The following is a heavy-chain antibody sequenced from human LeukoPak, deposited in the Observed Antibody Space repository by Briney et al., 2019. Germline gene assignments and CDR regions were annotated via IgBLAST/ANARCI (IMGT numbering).Heavy chain of an antibody. Sequence: PSETLSLTCTVSGGSISSYYWSWIRQPPGKGLEWIGYIYTSGSTNYNPSLKSRVTISVDTSKNQFSLKLSSVTAADTAVYYCARHASRVIFGPVDMDVWGKGTTVTVSS. J-gene: IGHJ6*03. CDR1: GGSISSYY. V-gene: IGHV4-4*09. CDR3: ARHASRVIFGPVDMDV. D-gene: IGHD3/OR15-3a*01. CDR2: IYTSGST.